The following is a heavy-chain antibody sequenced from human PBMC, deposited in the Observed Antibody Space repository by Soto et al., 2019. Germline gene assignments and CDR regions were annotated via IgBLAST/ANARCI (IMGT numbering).Heavy chain of an antibody. CDR2: INAGNGNT. CDR3: ARDGYCSGGSCYSKMGTFDY. Sequence: GASVKVSCKASGYTFTSYAMHWVRQAPGQRLEWMGWINAGNGNTKYSQKFQGRVTITRDTSASTAYMELSSLRSEDTAVYYCARDGYCSGGSCYSKMGTFDYWGQGTLVTV. V-gene: IGHV1-3*01. CDR1: GYTFTSYA. D-gene: IGHD2-15*01. J-gene: IGHJ4*02.